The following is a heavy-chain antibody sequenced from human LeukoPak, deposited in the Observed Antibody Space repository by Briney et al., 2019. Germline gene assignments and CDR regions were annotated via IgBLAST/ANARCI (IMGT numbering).Heavy chain of an antibody. CDR1: GFTFTNFA. D-gene: IGHD3-10*01. V-gene: IGHV3-30*18. CDR2: ISDDGNNK. J-gene: IGHJ4*02. CDR3: AKGGPHYGSGSYYAFDY. Sequence: GGSLRLSCAASGFTFTNFAMHWVRQAPGKGLEWVAVISDDGNNKYFADSVKGRFTISRDNSENTLYLQMNSLRAEDTAVYYCAKGGPHYGSGSYYAFDYWGQGTLVTVSS.